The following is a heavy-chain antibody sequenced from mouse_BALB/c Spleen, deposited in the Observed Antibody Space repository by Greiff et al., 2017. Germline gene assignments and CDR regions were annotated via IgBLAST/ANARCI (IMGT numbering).Heavy chain of an antibody. CDR2: ISYSGST. V-gene: IGHV3-2*02. CDR1: GYSFTSDYA. Sequence: EVQLQESGPGLVKPSQSLSLTCTVTGYSFTSDYAWNWIRQFTGNKLEWMGYISYSGSTSYNPSLKSRTAITRDTSKNQLFLQLNSVTTEDTATYYGARWGTYYGSGYGYFDVWGAGTTVTVSS. J-gene: IGHJ1*01. D-gene: IGHD1-1*01. CDR3: ARWGTYYGSGYGYFDV.